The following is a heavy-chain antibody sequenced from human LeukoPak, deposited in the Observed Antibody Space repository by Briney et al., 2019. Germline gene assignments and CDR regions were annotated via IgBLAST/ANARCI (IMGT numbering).Heavy chain of an antibody. CDR1: GYTFTSYD. Sequence: ASVKVSCTASGYTFTSYDINWVRQATGQGLEWMGWMNPNSGNTGYAQKFQGRVTMTRNTSISTAYMELSSLRSEDTAVYYCARALRYFSHYYGMDVWGQGTTVTVSS. CDR3: ARALRYFSHYYGMDV. CDR2: MNPNSGNT. D-gene: IGHD3-9*01. J-gene: IGHJ6*02. V-gene: IGHV1-8*01.